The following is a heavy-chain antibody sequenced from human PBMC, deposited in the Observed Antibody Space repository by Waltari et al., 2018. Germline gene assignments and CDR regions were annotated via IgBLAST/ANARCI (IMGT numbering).Heavy chain of an antibody. CDR1: GLRFSTTS. CDR2: ISGAGTGA. CDR3: ATFKGDH. D-gene: IGHD3-3*02. J-gene: IGHJ4*02. Sequence: EVQHLESGGGVIQPGGYMRLSGAASGLRFSTTSMTGVRRVPGKGLEWVSSISGAGTGAYYADSIKGLFPISRDNSRNTLSLQMNSLRAEDTALYYCATFKGDHWGQGTLVTVSS. V-gene: IGHV3-23*01.